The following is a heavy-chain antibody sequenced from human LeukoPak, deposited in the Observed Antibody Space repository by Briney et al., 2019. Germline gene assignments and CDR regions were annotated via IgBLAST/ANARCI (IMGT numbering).Heavy chain of an antibody. CDR2: ISYGSTII. J-gene: IGHJ4*02. Sequence: SGGSLRLSCAASGFTFSSYSMNWVRQAPGKGLEWVSYISYGSTIIHYADSVEGRFTISRDDAKNSLYLQMNSLRAEDTAVYYCAREKSGSCFDYWGQGTLVTVSS. CDR3: AREKSGSCFDY. V-gene: IGHV3-48*01. CDR1: GFTFSSYS. D-gene: IGHD1-26*01.